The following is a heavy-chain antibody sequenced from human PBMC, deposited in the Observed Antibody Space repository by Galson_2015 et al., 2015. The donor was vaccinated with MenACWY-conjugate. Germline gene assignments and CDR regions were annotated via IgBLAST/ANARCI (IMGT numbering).Heavy chain of an antibody. CDR3: ARVKYSGSYYFDY. J-gene: IGHJ4*02. D-gene: IGHD1-26*01. CDR1: GFTFSSYA. CDR2: ISYDGRNK. Sequence: SLRLSCAASGFTFSSYAMHWVRQAPGKGLEWVAVISYDGRNKYYADSVKGRFTISRDNSKNTLYLQMNSLRAEDTAVYYCARVKYSGSYYFDYWGQGTLVTVSS. V-gene: IGHV3-30*04.